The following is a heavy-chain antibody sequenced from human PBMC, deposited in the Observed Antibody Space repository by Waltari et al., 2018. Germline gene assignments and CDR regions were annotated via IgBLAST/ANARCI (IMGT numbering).Heavy chain of an antibody. J-gene: IGHJ5*02. CDR3: AKGPISNDSWSGSLDL. Sequence: DVQGVESGGGLVQRGRSLRLSCAASAFTFADYSMHCVRQVPGKGLEWVSGISWNSGSIGYADSVKGRFTISRDTAKNSLYLQMHRLSAEAMALYSCAKGPISNDSWSGSLDLWGQGTLVTVSS. D-gene: IGHD3-3*01. CDR2: ISWNSGSI. CDR1: AFTFADYS. V-gene: IGHV3-9*03.